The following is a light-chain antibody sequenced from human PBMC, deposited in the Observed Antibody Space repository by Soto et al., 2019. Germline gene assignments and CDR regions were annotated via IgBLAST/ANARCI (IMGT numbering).Light chain of an antibody. CDR3: SSYTSSSTRV. CDR1: SSDVGGYNY. J-gene: IGLJ3*02. V-gene: IGLV2-14*01. Sequence: QSALTQPASVSGSPGQSITISCTGTSSDVGGYNYVSWYQQHPDKAPKLMIYEVSNRPSGVSNRSSGSKSGNTASLTISGLQAEDEADYYCSSYTSSSTRVFGGGTKLTVL. CDR2: EVS.